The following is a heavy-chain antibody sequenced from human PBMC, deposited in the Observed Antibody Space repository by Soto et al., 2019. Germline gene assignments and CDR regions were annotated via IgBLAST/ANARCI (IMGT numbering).Heavy chain of an antibody. Sequence: GASVKVSCKASGYTFTNYDINWVRQAPGQGLEWMGWINPNSGGTNYAQKFQGWVTMTRDTSISTAYMELSRLRSDDTAVYYCATSSDSFEYSSSPSYYYYGMDVWGQGTTVTVSS. J-gene: IGHJ6*02. D-gene: IGHD6-6*01. CDR1: GYTFTNYD. CDR3: ATSSDSFEYSSSPSYYYYGMDV. CDR2: INPNSGGT. V-gene: IGHV1-2*04.